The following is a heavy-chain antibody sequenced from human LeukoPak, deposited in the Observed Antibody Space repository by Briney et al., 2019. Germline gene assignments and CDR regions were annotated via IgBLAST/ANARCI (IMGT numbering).Heavy chain of an antibody. CDR2: INHSGST. V-gene: IGHV4-34*01. CDR1: GGSFSGYY. CDR3: ASNNHRDGYSYGDYYSDY. D-gene: IGHD5-18*01. J-gene: IGHJ4*02. Sequence: SETLSLTCAVYGGSFSGYYWSWLRQPPGKGLEWIGEINHSGSTNYNPSLKRRVTISVDTSKNQFSLKLRSVTAADTAVYYCASNNHRDGYSYGDYYSDYWGQGTLVTVSS.